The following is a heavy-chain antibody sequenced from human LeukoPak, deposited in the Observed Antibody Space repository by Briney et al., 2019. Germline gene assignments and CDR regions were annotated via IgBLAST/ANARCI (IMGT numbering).Heavy chain of an antibody. D-gene: IGHD3-16*01. CDR2: ISDSGHRE. Sequence: PGGSLRPSCAASGFTFSSSAMSWVRQVSGKGLEWVSGISDSGHREYYADSVKGRLTISRDNSMNTLYLQMSRLRADDTAVYYCAKNSAFGGVYENWGQGTLVTVSS. CDR1: GFTFSSSA. J-gene: IGHJ4*02. V-gene: IGHV3-23*01. CDR3: AKNSAFGGVYEN.